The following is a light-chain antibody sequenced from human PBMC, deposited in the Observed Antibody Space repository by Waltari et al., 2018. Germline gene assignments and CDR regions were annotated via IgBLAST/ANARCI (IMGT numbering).Light chain of an antibody. J-gene: IGKJ3*01. Sequence: EIVLTQSPGTLSLSPGERATLSCRASRSVSNTYLAWYQQKPGQAHRLRIYGTSTRATGIPARLRGSGSGTDFTLTISSLEAEDFAVYYCQHRDHWPPDATFGPGTKVDI. V-gene: IGKV3D-20*02. CDR1: RSVSNTY. CDR2: GTS. CDR3: QHRDHWPPDAT.